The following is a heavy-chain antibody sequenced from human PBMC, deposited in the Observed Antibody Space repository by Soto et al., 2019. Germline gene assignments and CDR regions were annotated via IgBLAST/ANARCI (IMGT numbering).Heavy chain of an antibody. CDR1: GGAVSSGTYY. CDR2: IYFTGIT. CDR3: TRGPPRVQWFDP. J-gene: IGHJ5*02. V-gene: IGHV4-61*01. Sequence: KTSETLSLTCTVSGGAVSSGTYYWSWLRQPPGKGLEWIGHIYFTGITNYNPSLKSRVTMSLDTSRNQFSLKLSSVTAADTAVYYCTRGPPRVQWFDPWGLGTLVTVS.